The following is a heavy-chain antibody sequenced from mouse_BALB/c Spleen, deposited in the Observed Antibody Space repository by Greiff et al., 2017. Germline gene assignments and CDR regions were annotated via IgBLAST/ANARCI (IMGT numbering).Heavy chain of an antibody. J-gene: IGHJ3*01. V-gene: IGHV14-4*02. CDR3: YGGSAGYAY. D-gene: IGHD3-1*01. CDR2: IDPENGDT. CDR1: GFNFNDYY. Sequence: EVQLQQSGAELVRSGASVKLSCTASGFNFNDYYMHWVKQRPEQGLEWIGWIDPENGDTEYAPKFQGKATMTADTSSNTAYLQLSSLTSEDTAVYYCYGGSAGYAYWGQGTLVTVSA.